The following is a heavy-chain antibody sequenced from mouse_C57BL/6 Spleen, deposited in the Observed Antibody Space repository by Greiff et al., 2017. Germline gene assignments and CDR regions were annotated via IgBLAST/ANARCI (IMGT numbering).Heavy chain of an antibody. CDR2: ISSGSSTI. J-gene: IGHJ1*03. CDR1: GFTFSDYG. Sequence: EVMLVESGGGLVKPGGSLKLSCAASGFTFSDYGMHWVRQAPEKGLAWVAYISSGSSTIYYADTVKGRFTISRDNAKNTLFLQMTSLRSEDTAMYYCARGSGSSELGWYFDVWGTGTTVTVSS. D-gene: IGHD1-1*01. CDR3: ARGSGSSELGWYFDV. V-gene: IGHV5-17*01.